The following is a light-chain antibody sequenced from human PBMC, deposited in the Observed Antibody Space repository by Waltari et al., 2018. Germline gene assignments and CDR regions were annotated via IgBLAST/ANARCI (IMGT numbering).Light chain of an antibody. CDR2: SAS. CDR3: QQSYTPPFT. V-gene: IGKV1-39*01. Sequence: DIQMTQSPSSLSASVGDRVTITCRATQNSLNNLHWYQQKPGKAPNLLIFSASNLQTGGPARFSGSGSGTLFTLTISNLQPEDSARYFCQQSYTPPFTFGGGTRVEIK. J-gene: IGKJ4*01. CDR1: QNSLNN.